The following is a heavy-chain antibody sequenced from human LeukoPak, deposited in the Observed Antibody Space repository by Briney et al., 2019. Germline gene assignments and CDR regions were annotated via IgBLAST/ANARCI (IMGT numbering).Heavy chain of an antibody. J-gene: IGHJ3*02. CDR1: GFTFSDYA. Sequence: PGGSLRLSCAASGFTFSDYAMSWVRQAPGKGLEWVSGISGSSSHTRDADSVQGRFTIFRDNSRNTLYLQMNSLRAEDTAVYYCARVRPQYYDSSGLKSAFDIWCQGTMVTVSS. V-gene: IGHV3-23*01. CDR3: ARVRPQYYDSSGLKSAFDI. D-gene: IGHD3-22*01. CDR2: ISGSSSHT.